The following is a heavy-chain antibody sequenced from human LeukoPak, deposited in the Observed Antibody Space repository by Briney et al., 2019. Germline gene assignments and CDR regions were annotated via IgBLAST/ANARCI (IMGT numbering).Heavy chain of an antibody. CDR3: ARGIQWEPEIFDY. CDR2: ISYDGSNK. J-gene: IGHJ4*02. V-gene: IGHV3-30-3*01. Sequence: GGSLRLSCAASGFTFSSYAMHWVRQAPGKGLEWVAVISYDGSNKYYADSVKGRFTISRDNSKNTLYLQMNSLRAEDTAVYYCARGIQWEPEIFDYWGQGTLVTVSS. D-gene: IGHD1-26*01. CDR1: GFTFSSYA.